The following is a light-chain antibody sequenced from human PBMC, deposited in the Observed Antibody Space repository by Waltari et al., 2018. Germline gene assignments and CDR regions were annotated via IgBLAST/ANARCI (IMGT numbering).Light chain of an antibody. V-gene: IGLV2-14*03. J-gene: IGLJ3*02. Sequence: QSALTQPASVSGSPGQSITISCSGSRSYVGDYNYVSWYQQHPGKAPKLLIYDVSKRHSGASNRFSGSKSGNTASLTLSGLQAEDEADYYCSSFTSKRTVVFGGGTKVTVL. CDR3: SSFTSKRTVV. CDR2: DVS. CDR1: RSYVGDYNY.